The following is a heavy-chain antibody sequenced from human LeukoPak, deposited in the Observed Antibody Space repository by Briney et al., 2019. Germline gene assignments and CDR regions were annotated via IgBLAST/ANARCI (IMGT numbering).Heavy chain of an antibody. CDR2: INQDGTEK. V-gene: IGHV3-7*01. CDR1: GFTFTTYW. CDR3: ARAGIYDYYDSSDAFDI. D-gene: IGHD3-22*01. J-gene: IGHJ3*02. Sequence: GGSLRLSCAASGFTFTTYWMSWVRQLPGKGLEWVANINQDGTEKYYVDSVKGRFTISRDNAKNSLYLQMNSLRAEDTAVYYCARAGIYDYYDSSDAFDIWGQGTMVTVSS.